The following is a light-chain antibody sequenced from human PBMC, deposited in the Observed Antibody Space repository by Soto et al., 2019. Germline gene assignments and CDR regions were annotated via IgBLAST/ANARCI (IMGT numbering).Light chain of an antibody. J-gene: IGLJ1*01. CDR1: GSNIGAGYD. CDR3: QSYDSTLDGRYV. V-gene: IGLV1-40*01. CDR2: GDS. Sequence: QSVLTQPPSVSGAPGQRVTISCTGSGSNIGAGYDVHWYQHRPGTAPKLLVFGDSHRPSGVPDRFSGSKSGTSASLAITGLQAEDEGDYYCQSYDSTLDGRYVFGTGTKLTVL.